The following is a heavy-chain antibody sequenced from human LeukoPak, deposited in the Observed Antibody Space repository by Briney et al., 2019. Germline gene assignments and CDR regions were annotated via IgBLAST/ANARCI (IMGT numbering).Heavy chain of an antibody. CDR3: ARTKRTLGYCTNGVCYPLFY. D-gene: IGHD2-8*01. V-gene: IGHV1-18*01. CDR2: ISAYNGNT. Sequence: ASVKVSCKASGYTFTSYGISRLRQAPGQGLEWMGWISAYNGNTNYAQKLQGRVTMTTDTSTSTAYMELRSLRSDDTAVYYCARTKRTLGYCTNGVCYPLFYWGQGTLVTVSS. J-gene: IGHJ4*02. CDR1: GYTFTSYG.